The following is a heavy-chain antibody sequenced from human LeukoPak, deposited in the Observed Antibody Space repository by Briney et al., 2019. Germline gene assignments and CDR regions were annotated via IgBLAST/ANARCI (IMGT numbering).Heavy chain of an antibody. CDR3: ARGARTGYNLEPFDY. Sequence: SETLSLTCTASGGSMSSYYWSWIRQPPGKGLEWIGYIYYSGSTKYNPSLKSRVTISVDTSKNQFSLKLSSVTAADTAVYYCARGARTGYNLEPFDYWGQGTLVTVSS. CDR1: GGSMSSYY. V-gene: IGHV4-59*08. CDR2: IYYSGST. J-gene: IGHJ4*02. D-gene: IGHD5-24*01.